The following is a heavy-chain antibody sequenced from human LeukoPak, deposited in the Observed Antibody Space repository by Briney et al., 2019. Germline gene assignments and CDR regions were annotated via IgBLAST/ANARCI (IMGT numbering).Heavy chain of an antibody. D-gene: IGHD6-13*01. CDR3: ARRIAAAGTMDV. J-gene: IGHJ6*02. CDR1: GGSISSGGYS. CDR2: IYHSGST. V-gene: IGHV4-30-2*01. Sequence: SETLPLTCAVSGGSISSGGYSWSWIRQPPGKGLEWIGYIYHSGSTYYNPSLKSRVTISVDRSKNQFSLKLSSVTAADTAVYYCARRIAAAGTMDVWGQGTTVTVSS.